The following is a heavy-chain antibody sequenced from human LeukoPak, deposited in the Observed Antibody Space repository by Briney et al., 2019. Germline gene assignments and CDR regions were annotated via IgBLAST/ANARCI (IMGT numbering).Heavy chain of an antibody. D-gene: IGHD4-23*01. CDR2: IYSGGST. J-gene: IGHJ4*02. CDR1: GFTVSSNY. V-gene: IGHV3-66*01. CDR3: AKGRDYGGRQWYFDY. Sequence: GGSLRLSCAASGFTVSSNYMSWVRQAPGKGLEWVSAIYSGGSTYYADSVKGRFTISRDNSKNTLYLQMNSLRAEDTAVYYCAKGRDYGGRQWYFDYWGQGTLVTVSS.